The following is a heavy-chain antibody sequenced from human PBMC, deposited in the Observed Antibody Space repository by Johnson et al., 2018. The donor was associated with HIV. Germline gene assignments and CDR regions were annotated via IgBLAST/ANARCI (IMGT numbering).Heavy chain of an antibody. CDR1: GFTFSSYA. Sequence: VQLVESGGGVVQPGRSLRLSCAASGFTFSSYAMHWVRQAPGKGLEWVSVIYSGGSTYYADSVKGRFTISRDNSKNTLYLQMNSLRAEDTAVYYCARSSTWQLVPGFDLWGRGTMLTVSS. J-gene: IGHJ3*01. CDR3: ARSSTWQLVPGFDL. CDR2: IYSGGST. V-gene: IGHV3-66*01. D-gene: IGHD6-13*01.